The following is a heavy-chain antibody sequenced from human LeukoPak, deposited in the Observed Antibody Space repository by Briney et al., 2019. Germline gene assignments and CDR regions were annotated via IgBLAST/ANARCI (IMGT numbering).Heavy chain of an antibody. CDR3: ARAMNKLGATTRALDY. D-gene: IGHD1-26*01. CDR1: GGSFSGYY. Sequence: SETLSLTCAVYGGSFSGYYWSWIRQPPGKGLEWIGEINHSGSTNYSPSLKSRVTISVDTSKNQFSLKLSSVTAADTAVYYCARAMNKLGATTRALDYWGQGTLVTVSS. V-gene: IGHV4-34*01. CDR2: INHSGST. J-gene: IGHJ4*02.